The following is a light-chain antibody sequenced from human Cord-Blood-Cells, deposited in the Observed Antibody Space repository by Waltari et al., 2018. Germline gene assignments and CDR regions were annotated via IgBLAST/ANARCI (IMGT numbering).Light chain of an antibody. CDR1: QGISSY. CDR2: AAS. V-gene: IGKV1-8*01. Sequence: AIRMTQSPSSLSASTGDSVTITCRASQGISSYLAWYQQKPGKAPNLLIYAASTLQSGVPSRFSGSGSGTDFTLTISCLQSEDFATYYCQQYYSYPQTFGQGTKVEIK. CDR3: QQYYSYPQT. J-gene: IGKJ1*01.